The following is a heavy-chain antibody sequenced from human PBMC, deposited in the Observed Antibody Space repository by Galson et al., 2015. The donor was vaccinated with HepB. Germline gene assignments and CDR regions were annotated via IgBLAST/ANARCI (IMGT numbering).Heavy chain of an antibody. CDR3: ARVAGYYYSYWYFDL. CDR1: GFTFSSYG. J-gene: IGHJ2*01. CDR2: ISYDGSNK. V-gene: IGHV3-30*03. Sequence: SLRLSCAASGFTFSSYGMHWVRQAPGKGLEGVAVISYDGSNKYYADSVKGRFTISRDNSKNTLYLQMNSLRAEDTAVYYCARVAGYYYSYWYFDLWGRGTLVTVSS. D-gene: IGHD3-22*01.